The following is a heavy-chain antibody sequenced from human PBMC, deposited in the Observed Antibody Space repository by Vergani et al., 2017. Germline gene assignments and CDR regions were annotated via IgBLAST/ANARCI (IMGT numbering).Heavy chain of an antibody. Sequence: QVQLVESGGGVVQPGRSLRLSCAASGFTFSSYAMHWVRQAPGKGLEWVAVISYDGSNKYYADSVKGRFTISSDNSKNTLDLQMNSLRAEDTAVYYCASGSYYYDSSGYPRWGQGTLVTVSS. CDR2: ISYDGSNK. V-gene: IGHV3-30-3*01. CDR1: GFTFSSYA. J-gene: IGHJ4*02. D-gene: IGHD3-22*01. CDR3: ASGSYYYDSSGYPR.